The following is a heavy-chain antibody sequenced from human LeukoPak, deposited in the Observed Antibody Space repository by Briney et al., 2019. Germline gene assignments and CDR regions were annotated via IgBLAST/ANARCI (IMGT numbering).Heavy chain of an antibody. CDR1: GYTFTSYG. D-gene: IGHD3-10*01. J-gene: IGHJ3*02. Sequence: ASVKVSCKASGYTFTSYGISWVRQAPGQGLEWMGWISAYNGNTNYAQKLQGRVTMTTDTSTSTAYMELRSLRSDDTAVYYCARVEPYYYGSGSYSHDAFDIWGQGTMVTVSS. CDR2: ISAYNGNT. V-gene: IGHV1-18*01. CDR3: ARVEPYYYGSGSYSHDAFDI.